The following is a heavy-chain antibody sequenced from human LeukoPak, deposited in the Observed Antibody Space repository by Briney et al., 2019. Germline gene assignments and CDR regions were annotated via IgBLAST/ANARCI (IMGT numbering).Heavy chain of an antibody. V-gene: IGHV3-23*01. CDR1: GFSFSSHA. Sequence: GGSLRLSCAASGFSFSSHAMHWVRQAPGKGLEWVSGISGSGGDTYYADSVKGRFTISRDNSKNTLYLQMNSLRAEDTAVYYCAKGAGRSYLDAFDIWGQGTMVTVSS. D-gene: IGHD1-26*01. J-gene: IGHJ3*02. CDR2: ISGSGGDT. CDR3: AKGAGRSYLDAFDI.